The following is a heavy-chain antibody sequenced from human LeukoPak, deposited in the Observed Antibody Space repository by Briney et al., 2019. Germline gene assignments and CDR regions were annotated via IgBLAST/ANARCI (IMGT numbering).Heavy chain of an antibody. D-gene: IGHD3-10*01. J-gene: IGHJ4*02. CDR1: GFTFSSYS. Sequence: PGGSLRLSCAASGFTFSSYSMNWVRQAPGKGLEWVSSISSSSSYIYYADSVKGRFTISRGNSKNTLYLQMNSLRAEDTAVYYCAKDRPPQYDSGTYSDYWGQGTLVTVSS. V-gene: IGHV3-21*01. CDR3: AKDRPPQYDSGTYSDY. CDR2: ISSSSSYI.